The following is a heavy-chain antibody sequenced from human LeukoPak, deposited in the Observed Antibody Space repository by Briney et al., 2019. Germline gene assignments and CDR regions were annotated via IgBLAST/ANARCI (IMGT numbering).Heavy chain of an antibody. V-gene: IGHV1-2*06. J-gene: IGHJ3*02. Sequence: ASVKVSCKASGYTFTGYYMHWVRQAPGQGLEWMGRINPNSGGTNYAQKFQGRVTMTRDTSISTAYVELSRLRSDDTAVYYCARDRVSSLANNFDIWGQGTMVTVSS. D-gene: IGHD3-16*02. CDR1: GYTFTGYY. CDR3: ARDRVSSLANNFDI. CDR2: INPNSGGT.